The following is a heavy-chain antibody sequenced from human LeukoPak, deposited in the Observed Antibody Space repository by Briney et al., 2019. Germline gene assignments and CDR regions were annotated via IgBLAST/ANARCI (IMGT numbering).Heavy chain of an antibody. CDR3: ARAQRGYSYGYSFDP. J-gene: IGHJ5*02. V-gene: IGHV3-7*03. CDR1: GFTFSRHW. D-gene: IGHD5-18*01. CDR2: IKHDGSEK. Sequence: GGSLRLSCAASGFTFSRHWMTWVRQAPGKGLEWVANIKHDGSEKNYVDSVKGRFTISRDNAKNSLYLQMNSLRAEDTALYYCARAQRGYSYGYSFDPWGQGTLVTVSS.